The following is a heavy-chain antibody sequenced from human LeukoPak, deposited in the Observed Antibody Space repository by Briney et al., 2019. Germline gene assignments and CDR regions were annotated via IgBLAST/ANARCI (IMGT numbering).Heavy chain of an antibody. D-gene: IGHD6-13*01. CDR2: IIPIFGTA. CDR3: ALAAAGPGFVDY. CDR1: GGTFSSYA. Sequence: SVKVSCKASGGTFSSYAISWVRQAPGQGLEWMGGIIPIFGTANYAQRFQGRVTITADESTSTAYMELSSLRSEDTAVYYCALAAAGPGFVDYWGQGTLVTVSS. J-gene: IGHJ4*02. V-gene: IGHV1-69*13.